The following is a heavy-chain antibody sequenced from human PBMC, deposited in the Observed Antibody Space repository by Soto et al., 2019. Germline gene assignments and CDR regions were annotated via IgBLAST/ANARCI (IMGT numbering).Heavy chain of an antibody. CDR2: ISYDGSNK. CDR1: GFTFSSYA. V-gene: IGHV3-30-3*01. D-gene: IGHD2-8*01. CDR3: ARDGGDCTNGVCYAADNWFDP. J-gene: IGHJ5*02. Sequence: GGSVRLSCAASGFTFSSYAMHWVRQAPGKGLEWVAVISYDGSNKYYADSVKGRFTISRDNSKNTLYLQMNSLRAEDTAVYYCARDGGDCTNGVCYAADNWFDPWGQGTLVTVSS.